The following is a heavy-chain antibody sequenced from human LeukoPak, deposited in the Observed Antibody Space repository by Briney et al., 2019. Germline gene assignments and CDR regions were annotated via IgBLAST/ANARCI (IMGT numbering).Heavy chain of an antibody. CDR2: IKQDGSEK. CDR1: GFIFSNYW. D-gene: IGHD2-2*01. J-gene: IGHJ5*02. CDR3: VRYGREDCSSSVCYRWFDP. Sequence: GSLRLSCAASGFIFSNYWMSWVRQAPGKGLEWVANIKQDGSEKYYVDSVKGRFTISRDNAKNSLYLEMSSLKAEDTAVYYCVRYGREDCSSSVCYRWFDPWGQGTLVTVSS. V-gene: IGHV3-7*01.